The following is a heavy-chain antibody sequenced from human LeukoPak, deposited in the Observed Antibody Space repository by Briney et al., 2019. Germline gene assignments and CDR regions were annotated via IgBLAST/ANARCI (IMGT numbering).Heavy chain of an antibody. V-gene: IGHV4-4*07. CDR1: VASLAGYY. CDR3: ARDRDIAADGMEGGDASDI. CDR2: IYISDNA. J-gene: IGHJ3*02. Sequence: SETLSLTCTASVASLAGYYWSWIRQPAGKGLEWIGRIYISDNARYNPSLKSRVTMSIDTSKKQFSLILRSVTAADTAVYYCARDRDIAADGMEGGDASDIWGPGTLVTVSP. D-gene: IGHD6-13*01.